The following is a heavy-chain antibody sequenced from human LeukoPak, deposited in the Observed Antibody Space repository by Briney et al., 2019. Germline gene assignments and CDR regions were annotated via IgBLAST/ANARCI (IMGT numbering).Heavy chain of an antibody. V-gene: IGHV4-59*08. CDR1: GGSITNFY. J-gene: IGHJ2*01. Sequence: SETLSLTCTVSGGSITNFYWSWVRQPPGKRLEWLGFIYYTGSTTYNPSLESRVTISVDTSKYQFSLRLRSVTAADTAVYYCAASRWYFDVWGRGVVVAVSS. CDR2: IYYTGST. CDR3: AASRWYFDV.